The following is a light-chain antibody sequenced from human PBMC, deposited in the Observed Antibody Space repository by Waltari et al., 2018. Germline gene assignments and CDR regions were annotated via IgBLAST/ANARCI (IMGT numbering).Light chain of an antibody. CDR2: WAS. CDR1: QGVLYSSNNKNY. CDR3: QQYYSTLYT. V-gene: IGKV4-1*01. Sequence: DIVMTQSPDSLAVSLGERATIHCKSRQGVLYSSNNKNYLAWYQQRPGQPPKLLIYWASIRESGVPDRFSGSGSGTDFALTISSLQAEDVAVYYCQQYYSTLYTFGQGTKLEIK. J-gene: IGKJ2*01.